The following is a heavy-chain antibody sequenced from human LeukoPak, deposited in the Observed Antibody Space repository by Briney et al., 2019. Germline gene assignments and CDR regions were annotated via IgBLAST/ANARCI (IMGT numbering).Heavy chain of an antibody. CDR1: GFTFSSYA. CDR3: AKFSWTLYYFDY. CDR2: ISGSGGST. Sequence: GGSLRLFCAASGFTFSSYAMSWVRQAPGKGLEWVSAISGSGGSTYYADTVKGRFTISRDNSKNTLYLQMNSLRAEDTAVYYCAKFSWTLYYFDYWGQGTLVTVSS. J-gene: IGHJ4*02. D-gene: IGHD2-2*03. V-gene: IGHV3-23*01.